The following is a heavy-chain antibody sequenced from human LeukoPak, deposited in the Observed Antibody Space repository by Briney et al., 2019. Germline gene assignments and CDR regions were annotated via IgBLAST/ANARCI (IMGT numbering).Heavy chain of an antibody. D-gene: IGHD5-18*01. CDR3: ARDRADGYNYGDYFDN. Sequence: GGSLRLSSAASGFTVSSNYMSWVRQAAGKGLEWVSVIYGSSRTYYADSVKGRFTISRDNSKNTVYLQMDSLRAEDTDVYYCARDRADGYNYGDYFDNWGQGTLVTVSS. J-gene: IGHJ4*02. CDR1: GFTVSSNY. CDR2: IYGSSRT. V-gene: IGHV3-66*01.